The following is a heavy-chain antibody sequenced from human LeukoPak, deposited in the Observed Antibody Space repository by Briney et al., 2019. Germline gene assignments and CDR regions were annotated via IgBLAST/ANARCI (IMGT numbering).Heavy chain of an antibody. V-gene: IGHV3-21*01. D-gene: IGHD2-2*01. Sequence: GGSLGLSCAASGFTFSSYSMNWVRQAPGKGLEWVSSISSSSSYIYYADSVKGRFTISRDNAKNSLYLQMNSLRAEDTAVYYCARDRHCSSTSCYPAEYFQHWGQGTLVTVSS. CDR1: GFTFSSYS. CDR3: ARDRHCSSTSCYPAEYFQH. CDR2: ISSSSSYI. J-gene: IGHJ1*01.